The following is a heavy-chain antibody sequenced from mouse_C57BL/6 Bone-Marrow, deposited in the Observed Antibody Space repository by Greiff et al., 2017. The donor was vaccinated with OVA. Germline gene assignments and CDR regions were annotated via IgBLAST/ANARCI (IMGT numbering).Heavy chain of an antibody. CDR1: GFSLTSYG. CDR2: IWSGGST. D-gene: IGHD3-2*02. Sequence: VMLVESGPGLVQPSQSLSITCTVSGFSLTSYGVHWVRQSPGKGLEWLGVIWSGGSTDYNAAFISRLSISKENSKDQVFIKMNSLQADDTAIYYCARNLETAQAHFDYWGQGTTRTVSS. V-gene: IGHV2-2*01. J-gene: IGHJ2*01. CDR3: ARNLETAQAHFDY.